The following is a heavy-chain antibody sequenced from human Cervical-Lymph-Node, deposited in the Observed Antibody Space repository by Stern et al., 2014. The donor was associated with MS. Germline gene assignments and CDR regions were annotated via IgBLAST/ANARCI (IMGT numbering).Heavy chain of an antibody. V-gene: IGHV1-69*01. J-gene: IGHJ6*02. CDR1: GGTFSSYA. CDR2: IIPIFGTE. Sequence: VQLVESGAEVKKPGSSVKVSCKASGGTFSSYALSWVRQAPGQGLEWMGGIIPIFGTENYAQKFQGRVTITADESTSTAYMELSSLRSEDTAVYYCAREGVAGIYYYYGMDVWGQGTTVTVSS. D-gene: IGHD6-19*01. CDR3: AREGVAGIYYYYGMDV.